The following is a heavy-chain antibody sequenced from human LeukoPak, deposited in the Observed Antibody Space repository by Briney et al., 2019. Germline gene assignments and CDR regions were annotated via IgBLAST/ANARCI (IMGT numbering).Heavy chain of an antibody. CDR2: IRSKGYGGTT. CDR3: TRPAGFYSGWYHDY. D-gene: IGHD6-19*01. Sequence: GRSLRLSCTTSGFTFGGYVMSWVRQAPGKGLEWVGFIRSKGYGGTTEYAASVKGRFTISRDDSESIAYLQMSSLKTEDTAVYYCTRPAGFYSGWYHDYWGQGTLVTVSS. J-gene: IGHJ4*02. CDR1: GFTFGGYV. V-gene: IGHV3-49*04.